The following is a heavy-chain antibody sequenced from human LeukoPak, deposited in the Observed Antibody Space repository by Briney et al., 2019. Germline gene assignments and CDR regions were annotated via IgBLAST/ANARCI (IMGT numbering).Heavy chain of an antibody. CDR1: GGSISSGGYS. D-gene: IGHD3-10*01. CDR3: ARVFTMVRGVNYFDY. V-gene: IGHV4-30-2*01. Sequence: PSETLSLTCAVSGGSISSGGYSWSWIRQPPGKGLEWIGYIYHSGSTYYNPSLKSRVTISVDRSKNQFSLKLSSVTAADTAVYYCARVFTMVRGVNYFDYWGQGTLVTVSS. CDR2: IYHSGST. J-gene: IGHJ4*02.